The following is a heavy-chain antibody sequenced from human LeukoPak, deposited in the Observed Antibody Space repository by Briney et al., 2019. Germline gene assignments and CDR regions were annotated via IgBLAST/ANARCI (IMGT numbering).Heavy chain of an antibody. CDR1: GGSISSGDYY. CDR3: ARVGPYCSGGSCYYSWFDP. CDR2: IYYSGST. D-gene: IGHD2-15*01. V-gene: IGHV4-30-4*01. J-gene: IGHJ5*02. Sequence: SETLSLTCTVSGGSISSGDYYWRWIRQPPGKGLEWIGYIYYSGSTYYNPSLKSRVTISVDTSKNQFSLKLSSVTAADTAVYYCARVGPYCSGGSCYYSWFDPWGQGTLVTVSS.